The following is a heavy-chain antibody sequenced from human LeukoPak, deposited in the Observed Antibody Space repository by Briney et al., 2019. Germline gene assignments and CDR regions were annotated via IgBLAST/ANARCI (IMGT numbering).Heavy chain of an antibody. D-gene: IGHD6-13*01. V-gene: IGHV4-61*02. CDR2: IYTSGST. CDR3: ARDIFRPTAESSSWYHNWFDP. Sequence: PSQTLSLTCTVSGGSISSGSYYWSWIRQPAGKGLEWIGRIYTSGSTNYNPSLKSRVTISVDTSKNQFSLKLSSVTAADTAVYYCARDIFRPTAESSSWYHNWFDPWGQGTLVTVSS. J-gene: IGHJ5*02. CDR1: GGSISSGSYY.